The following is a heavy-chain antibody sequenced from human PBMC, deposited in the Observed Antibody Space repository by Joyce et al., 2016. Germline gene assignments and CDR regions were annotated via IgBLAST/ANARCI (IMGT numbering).Heavy chain of an antibody. Sequence: QVQLVESGGGVVQPGRSLRLSCAASGFTFSSYDMNWVRQAPGKGLEWVALISYDGRNKYYAVKGRFTISRDNSKNTLYLQMNSLRAEDTAVYYCARDRSNLVRGVFTPGRRGGMDVWGQGTTVTVSS. D-gene: IGHD3-10*01. CDR1: GFTFSSYD. CDR3: ARDRSNLVRGVFTPGRRGGMDV. V-gene: IGHV3-30*04. J-gene: IGHJ6*02. CDR2: ISYDGRNK.